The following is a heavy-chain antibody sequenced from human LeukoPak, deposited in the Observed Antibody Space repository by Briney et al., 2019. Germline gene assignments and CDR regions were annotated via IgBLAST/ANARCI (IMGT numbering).Heavy chain of an antibody. CDR3: AKDSGLIVLMVHAS. V-gene: IGHV3-23*01. J-gene: IGHJ4*02. D-gene: IGHD2-8*01. CDR1: GFTFSSYA. CDR2: ISGSGGST. Sequence: TGGSLRLSCAASGFTFSSYAMSWVRQAPGKGLEWVSAISGSGGSTYYADSVKGRFTISRDNSKNTLYLQMNSLRAEDTAVYYCAKDSGLIVLMVHASWGQGTLVTVSP.